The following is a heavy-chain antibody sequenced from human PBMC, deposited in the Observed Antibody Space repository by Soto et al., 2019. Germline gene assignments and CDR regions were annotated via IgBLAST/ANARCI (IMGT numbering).Heavy chain of an antibody. CDR3: ARENGGYSYAYVIFHX. J-gene: IGHJ4*02. Sequence: ASVKVSGKASGYTFTGYYMHWVRQAPGQGLEWMGFINPNSGGTNYAQKFQGWVTMTRDTSISTAYMELSRLRSDDTAVYYCARENGGYSYAYVIFHXWGQGTLVTVSX. CDR2: INPNSGGT. CDR1: GYTFTGYY. D-gene: IGHD5-18*01. V-gene: IGHV1-2*04.